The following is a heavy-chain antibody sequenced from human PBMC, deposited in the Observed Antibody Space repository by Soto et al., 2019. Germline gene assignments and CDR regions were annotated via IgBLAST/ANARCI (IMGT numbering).Heavy chain of an antibody. CDR3: ASGNYGSGANFYY. J-gene: IGHJ4*02. CDR1: GFAFSDYY. Sequence: GGSRRLSCAASGFAFSDYYMSWIRQAPGKGLEWVSYISSSGSTIYYADSVKGRFTISRDTAKNSLYLQMNSLRAEDTAAYYCASGNYGSGANFYYWDQETRVSASS. CDR2: ISSSGSTI. V-gene: IGHV3-11*01. D-gene: IGHD3-10*01.